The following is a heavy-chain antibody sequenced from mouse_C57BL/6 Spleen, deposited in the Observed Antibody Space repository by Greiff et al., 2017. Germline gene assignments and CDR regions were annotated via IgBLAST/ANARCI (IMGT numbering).Heavy chain of an antibody. CDR2: IHPNSGST. V-gene: IGHV1-64*01. D-gene: IGHD1-1*01. J-gene: IGHJ3*01. CDR3: ARDYGSSYRFAY. Sequence: VQLQQPGAELVKPGASVKVSCKASGYTFTSYWMHWVKQRPGQGLEWIGRIHPNSGSTNYNEKFKSKATLTVDKSSSTAYMQLSSLTSEDSAVYYCARDYGSSYRFAYWGQGTLVTVSA. CDR1: GYTFTSYW.